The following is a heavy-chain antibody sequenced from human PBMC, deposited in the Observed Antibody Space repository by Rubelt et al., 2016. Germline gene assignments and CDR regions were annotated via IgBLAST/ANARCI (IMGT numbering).Heavy chain of an antibody. Sequence: GKGLEWVSRIRSKANSYATAYAASVKGRFTISRDDSKNTAYLQMNSLKTEDTAVYYCTRPGVYGDYVDYWGQGTLVTVSS. V-gene: IGHV3-73*01. D-gene: IGHD4-17*01. CDR2: IRSKANSYAT. J-gene: IGHJ4*02. CDR3: TRPGVYGDYVDY.